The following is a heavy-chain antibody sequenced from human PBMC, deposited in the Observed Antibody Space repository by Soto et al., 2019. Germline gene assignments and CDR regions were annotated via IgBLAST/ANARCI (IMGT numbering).Heavy chain of an antibody. CDR1: GGTFSIYS. CDR2: IIPIFGTA. J-gene: IGHJ6*02. CDR3: ARMTTLVPNETYALDV. V-gene: IGHV1-69*13. D-gene: IGHD4-17*01. Sequence: ASVEVSFKASGGTFSIYSRISLRQSPGQRVEWMGGIIPIFGTANYAQNFHGRVTITADESTSTAYMELSSLRSEDTAVYYCARMTTLVPNETYALDVWAQGTTV.